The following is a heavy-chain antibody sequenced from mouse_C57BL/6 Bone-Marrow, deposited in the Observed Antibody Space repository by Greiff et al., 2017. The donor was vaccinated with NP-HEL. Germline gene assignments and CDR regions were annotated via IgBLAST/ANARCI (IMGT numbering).Heavy chain of an antibody. Sequence: EVKLMESGPELVKPGDSVKISCKASGYSFTGYFMNWVMQSHGKSLEWIGRINPYNGDTFYNQKFKGKATLTVDKSSSTAHMELRSLTSEDSAVYYCARLDYDYDGFDYWGQGTTLTVSS. CDR3: ARLDYDYDGFDY. CDR1: GYSFTGYF. V-gene: IGHV1-20*01. CDR2: INPYNGDT. D-gene: IGHD2-4*01. J-gene: IGHJ2*01.